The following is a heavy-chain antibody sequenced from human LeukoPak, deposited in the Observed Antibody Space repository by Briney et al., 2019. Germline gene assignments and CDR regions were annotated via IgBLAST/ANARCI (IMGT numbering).Heavy chain of an antibody. CDR1: GGSFSGYY. CDR2: IYYSGST. V-gene: IGHV4-34*01. CDR3: ARDAGYYYDSSGYSGY. Sequence: SETLSLTCAVYGGSFSGYYWSWNRQPPGKGLEWIGSIYYSGSTYYNPSLKSRVTISVDTSKNQFSLKLSSVTAADTAVYYCARDAGYYYDSSGYSGYWGQGTLVTVSS. D-gene: IGHD3-22*01. J-gene: IGHJ4*02.